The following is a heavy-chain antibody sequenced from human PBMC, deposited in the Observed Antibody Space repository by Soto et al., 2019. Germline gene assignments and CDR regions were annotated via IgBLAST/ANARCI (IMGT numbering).Heavy chain of an antibody. V-gene: IGHV1-46*01. Sequence: QVQLVQSGAEVKKPGASVKVSCKASGYTFTSYYMHWVRQAPGQGLEWMGIINPSGGSTTYARKFQGRVTMSRDTSTSTVYMEVSSLRSEDTAVYYCARKRFGDRGRNPMDFDYWGQGTLVTVSS. D-gene: IGHD3-10*01. CDR2: INPSGGST. J-gene: IGHJ4*02. CDR1: GYTFTSYY. CDR3: ARKRFGDRGRNPMDFDY.